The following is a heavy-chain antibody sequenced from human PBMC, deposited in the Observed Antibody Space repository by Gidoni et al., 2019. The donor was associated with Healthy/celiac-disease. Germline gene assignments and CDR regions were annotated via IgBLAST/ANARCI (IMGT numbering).Heavy chain of an antibody. V-gene: IGHV3-23*01. CDR2: ISGSGGST. Sequence: EVQLLESGGGLVQPGGSLRLSCAASGFPFIRYAMSWVRQAPGKGLEWVSAISGSGGSTYYADAVKGRFTISRDNSKNTLYLQMNSLRAEDTAVYYCAKEGPDTYYYDSSGYAGGFDYWGQGTLVTVSS. CDR1: GFPFIRYA. CDR3: AKEGPDTYYYDSSGYAGGFDY. D-gene: IGHD3-22*01. J-gene: IGHJ4*02.